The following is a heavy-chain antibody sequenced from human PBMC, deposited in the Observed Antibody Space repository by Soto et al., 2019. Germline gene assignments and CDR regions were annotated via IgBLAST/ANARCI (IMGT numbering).Heavy chain of an antibody. CDR1: GFSFGTYA. Sequence: GGSLRLSCSASGFSFGTYAIHWVRQAPGKGLEYVSAISDDGRTTYYADSVKGRFTISRDNPKKSLYRQMSSMSAEDTAVSYCVKPPGYYIASSTYCSVWGQGSMVTVSS. D-gene: IGHD2-2*01. J-gene: IGHJ4*02. V-gene: IGHV3-64D*06. CDR3: VKPPGYYIASSTYCSV. CDR2: ISDDGRTT.